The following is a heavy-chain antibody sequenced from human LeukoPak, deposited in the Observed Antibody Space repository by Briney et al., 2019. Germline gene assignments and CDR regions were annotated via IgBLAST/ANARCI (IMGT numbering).Heavy chain of an antibody. J-gene: IGHJ3*02. V-gene: IGHV3-11*04. CDR1: GFTFSDYN. CDR3: ARVWVGATYGGAFDI. D-gene: IGHD1-26*01. Sequence: GGSLRLSCAASGFTFSDYNMRWIRQAPGKGLEWVSSISRSGSTKYYADSVKGRFTISRDDAKNSLYLQMNSLRAEDTAVYSCARVWVGATYGGAFDIWGQGTMVTVSS. CDR2: ISRSGSTK.